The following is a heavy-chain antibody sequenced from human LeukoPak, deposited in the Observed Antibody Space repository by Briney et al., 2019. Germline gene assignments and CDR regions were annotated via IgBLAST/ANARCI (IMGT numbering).Heavy chain of an antibody. D-gene: IGHD4-17*01. Sequence: TGGSLRLSCAASGFTFSSYSMNWVRQAPGKGLEWVSSISSSSSYIYYADSVKGRFTISRDNAKNSLYLQMNSLRAEDTAVYYCARDGGYGADKDAFDIWGQGTMVTVSS. J-gene: IGHJ3*02. CDR1: GFTFSSYS. CDR3: ARDGGYGADKDAFDI. V-gene: IGHV3-21*01. CDR2: ISSSSSYI.